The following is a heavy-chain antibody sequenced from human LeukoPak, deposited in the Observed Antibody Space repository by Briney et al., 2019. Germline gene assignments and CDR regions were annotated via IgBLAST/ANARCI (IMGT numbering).Heavy chain of an antibody. J-gene: IGHJ3*02. Sequence: SQTLSLTCAISGDSVSSNSAAWNWIRQSPSRGLEWLGRTYYRSKWYNDYAVSVKSRMTINPDTSKNQFSLQLNSVTPEDTAVYYCARDLIGTIFGVAGDAFDIWGQGTMVTVSS. CDR3: ARDLIGTIFGVAGDAFDI. V-gene: IGHV6-1*01. D-gene: IGHD3-3*01. CDR2: TYYRSKWYN. CDR1: GDSVSSNSAA.